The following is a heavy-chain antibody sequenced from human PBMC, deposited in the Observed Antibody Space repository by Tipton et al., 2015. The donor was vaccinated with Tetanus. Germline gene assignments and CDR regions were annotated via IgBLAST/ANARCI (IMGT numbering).Heavy chain of an antibody. CDR1: GYNFATFW. J-gene: IGHJ5*02. Sequence: VQLVQSGAEMKKPGESLNISCKASGYNFATFWIGWVRQRPGKGLEWMGIIFPGASGVRYSPTFEGQVTISADRSTNTAYLQWDRLKVSATATYYCARHGWGTSYSWFDPWGQGTRVTVSS. CDR3: ARHGWGTSYSWFDP. V-gene: IGHV5-51*01. CDR2: IFPGASGV. D-gene: IGHD3-10*01.